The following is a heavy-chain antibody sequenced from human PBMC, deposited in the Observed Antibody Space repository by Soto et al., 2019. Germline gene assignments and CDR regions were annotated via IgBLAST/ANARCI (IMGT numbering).Heavy chain of an antibody. J-gene: IGHJ3*02. CDR1: GYSFTSYW. CDR3: ALSPTLSYTRKWGAFDI. CDR2: IYPGDSDT. V-gene: IGHV5-51*01. D-gene: IGHD2-15*01. Sequence: GESLKISCKGSGYSFTSYWIGWVRQMPGKGLEWMGIIYPGDSDTRYSPSFQGQVTISADKSISTAYLQWSSLKASDTAMYYCALSPTLSYTRKWGAFDIWGQGTMVTVSS.